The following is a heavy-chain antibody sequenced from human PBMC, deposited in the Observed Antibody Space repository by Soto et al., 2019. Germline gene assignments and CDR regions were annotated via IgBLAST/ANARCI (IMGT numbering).Heavy chain of an antibody. CDR2: MSGRGSSI. Sequence: EAQLLESGGGLVQPGESLTLSCVASHFAFNIDAMTWVRQAPGKGLEWVSSMSGRGSSIYYANAVKGRFTITRDKSKKTLYLQMNSLRAEDTAVYWCARDNWNGAYYGLDVWGQGTTVTVS. J-gene: IGHJ6*02. CDR3: ARDNWNGAYYGLDV. CDR1: HFAFNIDA. V-gene: IGHV3-23*01. D-gene: IGHD1-20*01.